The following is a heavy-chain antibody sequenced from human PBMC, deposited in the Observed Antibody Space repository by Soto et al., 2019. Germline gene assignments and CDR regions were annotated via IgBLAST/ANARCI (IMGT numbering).Heavy chain of an antibody. CDR3: ARDRNYPRDQFDN. CDR1: GFTFSSYA. CDR2: IGSDGST. D-gene: IGHD1-7*01. J-gene: IGHJ4*02. V-gene: IGHV3-23*01. Sequence: GGSLRLSCVGSGFTFSSYAISWVRQAPGRGPEWVSAIGSDGSTWYADSVRGRFTISRDNSKNTVYVQMNSLRGEDTAIYYCARDRNYPRDQFDNWGQGILVTVYS.